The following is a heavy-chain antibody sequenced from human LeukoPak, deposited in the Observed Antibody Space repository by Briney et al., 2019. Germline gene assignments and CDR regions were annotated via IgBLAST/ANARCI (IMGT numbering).Heavy chain of an antibody. Sequence: ASVKVSCKAPLFTLTADVIPWAGQAPGQGLEYMGWINPNSGGTNYAQKFQGRVTMTRDTSISTAYMELSTLRSDDTSVYYCAIDLYYWAPSMRPSDYYYDMDVWGEGTTVTVSS. J-gene: IGHJ6*03. CDR3: AIDLYYWAPSMRPSDYYYDMDV. CDR2: INPNSGGT. D-gene: IGHD2-8*01. CDR1: LFTLTADV. V-gene: IGHV1-2*02.